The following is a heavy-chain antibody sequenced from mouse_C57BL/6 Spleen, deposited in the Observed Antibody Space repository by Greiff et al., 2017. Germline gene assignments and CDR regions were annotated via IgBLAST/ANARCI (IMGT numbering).Heavy chain of an antibody. CDR2: IDPANGDT. CDR1: GFNIKNTY. D-gene: IGHD2-3*01. CDR3: APMGGKYYFDY. Sequence: VQLKQSVAELVRPGASVTLSCTASGFNIKNTYMHWVKQRPEQGLEWIGRIDPANGDTKYAPKFQGKATITADTTTNEAYLRLSSLTSEDTAIYYSAPMGGKYYFDYWGQGTTLTVSS. J-gene: IGHJ2*01. V-gene: IGHV14-3*01.